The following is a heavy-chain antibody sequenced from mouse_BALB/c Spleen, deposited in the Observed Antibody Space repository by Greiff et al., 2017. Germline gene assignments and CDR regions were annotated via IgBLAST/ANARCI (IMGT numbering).Heavy chain of an antibody. J-gene: IGHJ4*01. D-gene: IGHD2-14*01. CDR3: ARAYYRYDVGYYYAMDY. V-gene: IGHV5-6-3*01. CDR2: INSNGGST. CDR1: GFTFSSYG. Sequence: DVKLVESGGGLVQPGGSLKLSCAASGFTFSSYGMSWVRQTPDKRLELVATINSNGGSTYYPDSVKGRFTISRDNAKNTLYLQMSSLKSEDTAMYYCARAYYRYDVGYYYAMDYWGQGTSVTVSS.